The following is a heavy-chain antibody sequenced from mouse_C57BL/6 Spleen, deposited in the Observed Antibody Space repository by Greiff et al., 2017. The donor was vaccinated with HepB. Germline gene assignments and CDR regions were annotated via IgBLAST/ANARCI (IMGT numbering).Heavy chain of an antibody. D-gene: IGHD1-1*01. CDR2: IDPETGGT. CDR1: GYTFTDYE. J-gene: IGHJ3*01. V-gene: IGHV1-15*01. Sequence: VQLQQSGAELVRPGASVTLSCKASGYTFTDYEMHWVKQTPVHGLEWIGAIDPETGGTAYNQKFKGKAILTADKSASTAYMELRSLTSEDSAVYYCTRMVLLRFAYWGQGTLVTVSA. CDR3: TRMVLLRFAY.